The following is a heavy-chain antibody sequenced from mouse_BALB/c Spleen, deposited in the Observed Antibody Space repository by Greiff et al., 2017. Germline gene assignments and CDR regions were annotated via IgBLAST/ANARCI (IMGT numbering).Heavy chain of an antibody. J-gene: IGHJ2*01. CDR2: IYPSDSYT. D-gene: IGHD2-3*01. CDR3: ARGGWLLLDY. Sequence: QVQLQQPGAELVRPGASVKLSCKASGYTFTSYWINWVKQRPGQGLEWIGNIYPSDSYTNYNQKFKDKATLTVDKSSSTAYMQLSSPTSEDSAVYYCARGGWLLLDYWGQGTTLTVSS. CDR1: GYTFTSYW. V-gene: IGHV1-69*02.